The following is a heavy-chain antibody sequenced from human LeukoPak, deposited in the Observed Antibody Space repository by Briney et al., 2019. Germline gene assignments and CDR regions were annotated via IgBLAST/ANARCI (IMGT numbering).Heavy chain of an antibody. CDR3: ARHNDILTGYSNFDY. CDR1: GGSFSGYY. CDR2: INHSGST. D-gene: IGHD3-9*01. Sequence: SETLSLTCAVYGGSFSGYYWSWTRQPPGKGLEWIGEINHSGSTNYNPSLKSRVTISVDTSKNQFSLKLSSVTAADTAVYYCARHNDILTGYSNFDYWGQGTLVTVSS. V-gene: IGHV4-34*01. J-gene: IGHJ4*02.